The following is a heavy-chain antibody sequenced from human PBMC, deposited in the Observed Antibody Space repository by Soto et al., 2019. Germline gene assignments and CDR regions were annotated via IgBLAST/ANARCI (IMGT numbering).Heavy chain of an antibody. D-gene: IGHD4-17*01. J-gene: IGHJ4*02. CDR3: VRSKATVLDY. V-gene: IGHV4-4*02. Sequence: QVQLQESGPGLVKPSGTLSLTCTVSGGSMSSSNWWNWVRQSPGKGLEWIGEAHHNRRTNYNPSLKSLVTISVDMFKTHFSLKLTSVTAADTAVYYCVRSKATVLDYWGQGTLVTVSS. CDR1: GGSMSSSNW. CDR2: AHHNRRT.